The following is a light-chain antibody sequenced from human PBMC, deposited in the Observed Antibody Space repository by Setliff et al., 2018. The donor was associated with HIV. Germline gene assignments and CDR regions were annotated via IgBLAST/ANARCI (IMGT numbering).Light chain of an antibody. CDR2: EVS. CDR1: SSDVGGYNY. Sequence: QSVLAQPASVSGSPGQAITISCTGTSSDVGGYNYVSWYQHHPGKAPKLLIYEVSNRPSGVSNRFSGSKSGNTASLTISGLQAEDEADFYCSSYTHSNTRAVFGGGTKVTVL. J-gene: IGLJ2*01. CDR3: SSYTHSNTRAV. V-gene: IGLV2-14*01.